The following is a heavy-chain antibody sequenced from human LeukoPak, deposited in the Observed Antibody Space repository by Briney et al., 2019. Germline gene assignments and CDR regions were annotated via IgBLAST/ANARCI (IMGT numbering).Heavy chain of an antibody. Sequence: SVTVSCKASGYTFTRYGISWVGQAPGQGVEWMGWSSAYNGNTNYAQTLQGRGTITTETSTRTVYREVRRLRSDDTAVYYCARRIAQLVRGYYYYYMDVWGKGTTVTVSS. V-gene: IGHV1-18*01. D-gene: IGHD6-6*01. CDR2: SSAYNGNT. J-gene: IGHJ6*03. CDR1: GYTFTRYG. CDR3: ARRIAQLVRGYYYYYMDV.